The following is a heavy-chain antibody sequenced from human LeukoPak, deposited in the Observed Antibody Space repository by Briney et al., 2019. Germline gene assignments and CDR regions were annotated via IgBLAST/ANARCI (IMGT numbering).Heavy chain of an antibody. J-gene: IGHJ4*02. Sequence: ASETLSLTCTVSGGSISSYYWSWIRQPAGKGLEWIGRIYTTGSTNYNPSLKSRVTISVDTSKNQFSLKLSSVTAADTAVYYCARARLEYSSSSWDLAPFDYWGQGTLVTVSS. CDR3: ARARLEYSSSSWDLAPFDY. CDR2: IYTTGST. D-gene: IGHD6-6*01. CDR1: GGSISSYY. V-gene: IGHV4-4*07.